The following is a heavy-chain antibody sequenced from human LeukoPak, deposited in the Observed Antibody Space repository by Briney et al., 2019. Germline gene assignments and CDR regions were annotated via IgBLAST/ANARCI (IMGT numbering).Heavy chain of an antibody. D-gene: IGHD2-15*01. CDR1: GFSFMSFS. V-gene: IGHV3-21*06. Sequence: GGSLRLSCAASGFSFMSFSMNWVRQAPGKGLEWVSSISSSSSNIYYAESVKGRFTISRDNAKNSLYLQMSSLRDEDTAVYRCVRGCGSAHCPYYFESWGHGVLVTVSS. J-gene: IGHJ4*01. CDR3: VRGCGSAHCPYYFES. CDR2: ISSSSSNI.